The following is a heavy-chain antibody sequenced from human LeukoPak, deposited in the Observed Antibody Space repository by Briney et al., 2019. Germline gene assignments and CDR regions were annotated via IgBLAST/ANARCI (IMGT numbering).Heavy chain of an antibody. CDR1: GYTFTSYD. D-gene: IGHD3-3*01. CDR2: MNPNSGNT. J-gene: IGHJ4*02. Sequence: ASVKVSCKASGYTFTSYDINWVRRATGQGLEWMGWMNPNSGNTGYAQKFQGRVTITRNTSISTAYMELSSLRSEDTAVYYCARVLNDFWSGPSDYWGQGTLVTVSS. CDR3: ARVLNDFWSGPSDY. V-gene: IGHV1-8*03.